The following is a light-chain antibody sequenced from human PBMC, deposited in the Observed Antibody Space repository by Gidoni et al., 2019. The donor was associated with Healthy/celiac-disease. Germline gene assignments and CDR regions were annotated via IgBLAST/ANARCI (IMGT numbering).Light chain of an antibody. J-gene: IGKJ1*01. CDR2: WAS. CDR1: QSVLYSSNNKNY. CDR3: HQYSSTPLA. V-gene: IGKV4-1*01. Sequence: DIVMTQSPDSLAVSLGERATINCKSSQSVLYSSNNKNYLAWYQQKPGQPPQLLIYWASTRESGVPDRFSCIGSGTDFTLTISSLQAEDVAVYYCHQYSSTPLAFXXXTKVEIK.